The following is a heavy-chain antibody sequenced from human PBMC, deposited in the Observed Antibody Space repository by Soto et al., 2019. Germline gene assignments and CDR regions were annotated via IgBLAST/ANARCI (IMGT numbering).Heavy chain of an antibody. CDR1: GVSLSSYY. J-gene: IGHJ4*02. CDR2: IYYSGST. Sequence: QVQLRESGPGLVKPSETLSLTCSVSGVSLSSYYWSWIRQPPGKGLERIGYIYYSGSTNYNPSLKSRVSMSGDTSKNPCSLKLSSVTAADTAVYYCARGRKQCFYWGQGTLVTVSS. D-gene: IGHD6-19*01. CDR3: ARGRKQCFY. V-gene: IGHV4-59*01.